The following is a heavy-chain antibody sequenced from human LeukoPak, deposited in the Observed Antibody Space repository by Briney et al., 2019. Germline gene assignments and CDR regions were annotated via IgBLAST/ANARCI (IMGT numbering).Heavy chain of an antibody. V-gene: IGHV1-46*01. J-gene: IGHJ4*02. CDR1: GYTFTSYY. CDR2: INPSGGST. CDR3: AREGSYGDYYFDY. Sequence: ASVKVSCKASGYTFTSYYMHWVRQAPGQGLEWMGIINPSGGSTSYAQKFQGRVTITADESTSTAYMELSSLRSEDTAVYYCAREGSYGDYYFDYWGQGTLVTVSS. D-gene: IGHD4-17*01.